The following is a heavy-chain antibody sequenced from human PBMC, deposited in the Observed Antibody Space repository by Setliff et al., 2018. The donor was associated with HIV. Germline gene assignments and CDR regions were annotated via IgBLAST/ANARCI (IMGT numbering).Heavy chain of an antibody. D-gene: IGHD3-10*01. V-gene: IGHV4-39*01. CDR3: ARQTHGSGSYDHHFDP. CDR2: IYYIGNT. CDR1: GGSISCVVYY. J-gene: IGHJ5*02. Sequence: KTSETLSLTCTVSGGSISCVVYYWSWIRQHPGKGLDWIGNIYYIGNTDYNPSLKSRVTISVDTSKNQFSLKLSSVTAADTAVYYCARQTHGSGSYDHHFDPWGQGTLVTVSS.